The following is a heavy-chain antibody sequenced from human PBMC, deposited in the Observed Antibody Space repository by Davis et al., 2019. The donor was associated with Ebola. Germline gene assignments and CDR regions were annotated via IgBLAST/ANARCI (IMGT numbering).Heavy chain of an antibody. V-gene: IGHV5-51*01. CDR1: GYIFNNYW. CDR3: ARVPPSDNIIEEHGMDV. Sequence: KVSCKGSGYIFNNYWIAWVRQKPGKGLEWMGLIYPGDSDTRYSPSFQGQVTFSVDKSISTAYVQWDSLKAADTAIYYCARVPPSDNIIEEHGMDVWGQGTTVTVSS. CDR2: IYPGDSDT. J-gene: IGHJ6*02. D-gene: IGHD2/OR15-2a*01.